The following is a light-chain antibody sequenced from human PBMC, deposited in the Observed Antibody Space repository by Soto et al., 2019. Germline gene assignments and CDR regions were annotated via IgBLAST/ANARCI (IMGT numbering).Light chain of an antibody. V-gene: IGKV3-15*01. J-gene: IGKJ1*01. CDR2: GAS. Sequence: EVVMTQSPATLSVSPGERATLSCRASQSVNANLAWYQQKPGQAPRLLIHGASNRATGIPARFSGSGFGTVFILTISSPQSEDFAVYYCQQYNTWLWTFGQGTKVEI. CDR3: QQYNTWLWT. CDR1: QSVNAN.